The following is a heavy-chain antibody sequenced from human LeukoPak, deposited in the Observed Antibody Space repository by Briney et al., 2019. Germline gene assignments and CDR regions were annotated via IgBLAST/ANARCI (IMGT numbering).Heavy chain of an antibody. Sequence: SETLSLTCAVYGGSFSGYYWSWIRQPPGKGPEWIGEINHSGSTNYNPSLKSRVTISVDTSKNQFSLKLSSVTAADTAVYYCARPHYSSSWYSRYFQHWGQGTLVTVSS. V-gene: IGHV4-34*01. CDR2: INHSGST. CDR3: ARPHYSSSWYSRYFQH. D-gene: IGHD6-13*01. CDR1: GGSFSGYY. J-gene: IGHJ1*01.